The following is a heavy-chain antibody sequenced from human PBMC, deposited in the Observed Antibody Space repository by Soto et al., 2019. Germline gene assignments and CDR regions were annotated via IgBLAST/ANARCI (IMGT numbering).Heavy chain of an antibody. CDR3: ARWGYTTIFGAHYGMDV. CDR1: GGTFSSYA. CDR2: IIPIFGTA. J-gene: IGHJ6*02. V-gene: IGHV1-69*06. D-gene: IGHD3-3*01. Sequence: ASVKVSCKASGGTFSSYAISWVRQAPGQGLEWMGGIIPIFGTANYAQKFQGRVTITADKSTSTAYMELSSLRSEDTAVYYCARWGYTTIFGAHYGMDVWGQGTTVTSP.